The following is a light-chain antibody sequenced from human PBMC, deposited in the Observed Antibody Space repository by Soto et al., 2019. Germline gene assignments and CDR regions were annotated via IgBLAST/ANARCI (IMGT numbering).Light chain of an antibody. CDR1: QSVGRNY. V-gene: IGKV3-20*01. J-gene: IGKJ4*01. Sequence: EIVLTQSPGTLSLSPGERATLSCRASQSVGRNYLAWYQQKLGQAPRLLIHGASSRATGIPDRFSGSGSGTDFILTISRVEPEDFAVYYCQQDASSPLTFGGGTKVEIK. CDR3: QQDASSPLT. CDR2: GAS.